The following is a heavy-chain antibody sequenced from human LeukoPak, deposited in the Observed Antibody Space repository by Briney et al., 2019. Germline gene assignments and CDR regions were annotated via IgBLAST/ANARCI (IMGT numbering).Heavy chain of an antibody. Sequence: PSETLSLTCTVSGGSISSYYWSWIRQPPGKGLEWIGYIYYSGTTNYNPSLKSRVTISVDTSKNQFSLKLSSVPAADTAVYYCARGVYIAAAKYGYWGQGTLVTVSS. CDR2: IYYSGTT. D-gene: IGHD6-13*01. J-gene: IGHJ4*02. CDR3: ARGVYIAAAKYGY. V-gene: IGHV4-59*01. CDR1: GGSISSYY.